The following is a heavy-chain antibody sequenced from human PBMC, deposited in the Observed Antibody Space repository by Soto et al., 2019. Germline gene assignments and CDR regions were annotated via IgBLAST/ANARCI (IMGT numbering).Heavy chain of an antibody. CDR2: IIPILGTA. Sequence: QVQLVQSGAEVKKPGSSVKVSCKASGGTFSSYAISWVRQAPGQGLEWMGGIIPILGTANYAKKFQCRVTITADEATSPSYGELSSLSSEDTAVYYCARVRVDWSIYLDWDAFDIWGRGTMVTVSS. J-gene: IGHJ3*02. D-gene: IGHD3-9*01. CDR1: GGTFSSYA. V-gene: IGHV1-69*01. CDR3: ARVRVDWSIYLDWDAFDI.